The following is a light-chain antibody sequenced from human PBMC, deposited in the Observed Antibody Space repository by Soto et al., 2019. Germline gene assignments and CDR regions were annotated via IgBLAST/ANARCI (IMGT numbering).Light chain of an antibody. V-gene: IGKV1-5*03. CDR2: KAS. CDR1: QSIGSW. Sequence: IQMTQSPSTLSASVGDRFTITCRVSQSIGSWLAWYQQKPGKAPKLVIYKASSLESGVPSGFSGSGSGTEFTLTISSLQPDDFATYYCQQYNSYSWTFGQGTKVDI. J-gene: IGKJ1*01. CDR3: QQYNSYSWT.